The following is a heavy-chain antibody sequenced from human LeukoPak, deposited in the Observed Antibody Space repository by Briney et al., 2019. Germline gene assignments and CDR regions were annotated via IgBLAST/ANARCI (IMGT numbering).Heavy chain of an antibody. CDR2: INPSGGST. J-gene: IGHJ4*02. CDR3: ARDFNSNYVPDY. D-gene: IGHD4-11*01. CDR1: GYTFTTYN. V-gene: IGHV1-46*01. Sequence: GASVKVSCKASGYTFTTYNINWVRQAPGQGLEWMGIINPSGGSTSYAQKFQGRVTMTRDMSTSTVYMELSSLRSEDTAVYYCARDFNSNYVPDYWGQGTLVTVSS.